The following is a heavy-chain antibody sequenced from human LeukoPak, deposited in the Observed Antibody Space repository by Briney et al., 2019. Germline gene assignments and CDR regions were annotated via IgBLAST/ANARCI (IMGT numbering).Heavy chain of an antibody. D-gene: IGHD6-13*01. V-gene: IGHV4-30-4*01. Sequence: SETLSLTCTVSGDSLSTYYWSWIRQPPGKGLEWIGYIYYSGSTYYNPSLKSRVTISVDTSKNQFSLKLSSVTAADTAVYYCARGGDSSSFDYWGQGTLVTVSS. J-gene: IGHJ4*02. CDR1: GDSLSTYY. CDR2: IYYSGST. CDR3: ARGGDSSSFDY.